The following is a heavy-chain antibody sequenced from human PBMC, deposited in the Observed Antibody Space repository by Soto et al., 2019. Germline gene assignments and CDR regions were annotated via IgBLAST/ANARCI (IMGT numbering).Heavy chain of an antibody. CDR1: GFTFSSYG. D-gene: IGHD2-21*02. Sequence: QVQLVESGGGVVQSGRSLRLSCAASGFTFSSYGMHWVRQAPGKGLEWVAVISYDGSNKYYADSVKGRFTISRDNSKNTLYLQMNSLRAEDTAVYYCAKEGYCGGDCYAEYFQHWGQGTLVTVSS. CDR2: ISYDGSNK. V-gene: IGHV3-30*18. CDR3: AKEGYCGGDCYAEYFQH. J-gene: IGHJ1*01.